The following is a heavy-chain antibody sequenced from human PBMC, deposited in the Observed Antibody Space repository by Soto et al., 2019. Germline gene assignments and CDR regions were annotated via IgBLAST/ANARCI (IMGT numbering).Heavy chain of an antibody. CDR1: GYTFTSYD. D-gene: IGHD4-17*01. Sequence: GAAVKVSCKASGYTFTSYDINWVRQATGQGLEWMGWMNPNSGNTGYAQKFQGRVTMTRNTSISTAYMELSSLRSEDTAVYYCARWRTVTTDYHYGMDVWGQGTTVTVSS. CDR3: ARWRTVTTDYHYGMDV. J-gene: IGHJ6*02. CDR2: MNPNSGNT. V-gene: IGHV1-8*01.